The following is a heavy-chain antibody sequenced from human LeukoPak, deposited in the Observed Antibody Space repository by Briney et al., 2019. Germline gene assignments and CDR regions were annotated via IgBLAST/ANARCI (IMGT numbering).Heavy chain of an antibody. Sequence: GGSLRPSCAASRFTFSSYSMNWVRQAPGKGLEWVSSISSSSSYIYYADSVKGRFTISRDNAKNSLYLQMNSLRAEDTAVYYCARENYDFWSGFYFDYWGQGTLVTVSS. V-gene: IGHV3-21*01. CDR1: RFTFSSYS. J-gene: IGHJ4*02. CDR2: ISSSSSYI. D-gene: IGHD3-3*01. CDR3: ARENYDFWSGFYFDY.